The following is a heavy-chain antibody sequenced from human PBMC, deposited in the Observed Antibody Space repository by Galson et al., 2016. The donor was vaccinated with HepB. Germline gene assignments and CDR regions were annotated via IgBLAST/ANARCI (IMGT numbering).Heavy chain of an antibody. V-gene: IGHV1-2*06. CDR2: IIPSTGGT. Sequence: SVKVSCKASGYTFTDYYLHWVRQAPGQGPEWMGRIIPSTGGTNYAQKFQDRVTMTRDTSNSTAYMELSALKSDDTAVYYCARPNSGGGYMLFAGFDIWGQGTMVTVSS. CDR3: ARPNSGGGYMLFAGFDI. CDR1: GYTFTDYY. J-gene: IGHJ3*02. D-gene: IGHD6-19*01.